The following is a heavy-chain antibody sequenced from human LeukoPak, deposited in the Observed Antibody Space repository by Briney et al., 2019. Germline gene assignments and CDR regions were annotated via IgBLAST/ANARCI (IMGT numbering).Heavy chain of an antibody. CDR2: IYYSGST. CDR1: GGSISSSSYY. J-gene: IGHJ4*02. V-gene: IGHV4-61*05. CDR3: ARVRLGSWYFDY. D-gene: IGHD6-13*01. Sequence: SETLSLTCTVSGGSISSSSYYWGWIRQPPGKGLEWIGYIYYSGSTNYNPSLKSRVTISVDTSKNQFSLKLSSVTAADTAVYYCARVRLGSWYFDYWGQGTLVTVSS.